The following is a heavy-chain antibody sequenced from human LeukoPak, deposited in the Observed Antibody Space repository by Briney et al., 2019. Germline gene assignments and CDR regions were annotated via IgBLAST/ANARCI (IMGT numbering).Heavy chain of an antibody. V-gene: IGHV4-38-2*02. CDR2: IYHSGST. CDR1: GYSISSGYY. J-gene: IGHJ5*02. D-gene: IGHD2-2*01. CDR3: ARDARYCSSTSCYYWFDP. Sequence: SETLSLTCTVSGYSISSGYYWGWIRQPPGKGLEWIGSIYHSGSTYYNPSLKSRVTISVDTSKNQFSLKLSSVTAADTAVYYCARDARYCSSTSCYYWFDPWGQGTLVTVSS.